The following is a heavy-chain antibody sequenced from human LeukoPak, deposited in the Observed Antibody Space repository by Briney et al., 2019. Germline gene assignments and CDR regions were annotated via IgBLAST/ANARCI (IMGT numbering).Heavy chain of an antibody. CDR3: ARGLTNTLTNYDFWSGYYSDVYYFDY. Sequence: SETLSLTCTVPGGSISSYYWSWIRQPPGKGLEWIGYIYYSGSTNYNPSLKSRVTISVDTSKNQSSLKLSSVTAADTAVYYCARGLTNTLTNYDFWSGYYSDVYYFDYWGQGTLVTVSS. CDR1: GGSISSYY. CDR2: IYYSGST. V-gene: IGHV4-59*08. D-gene: IGHD3-3*01. J-gene: IGHJ4*02.